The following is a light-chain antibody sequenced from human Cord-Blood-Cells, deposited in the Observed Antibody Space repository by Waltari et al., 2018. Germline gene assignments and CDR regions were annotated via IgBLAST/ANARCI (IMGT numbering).Light chain of an antibody. V-gene: IGLV2-14*01. J-gene: IGLJ1*01. CDR2: DVS. CDR1: SSDVGGATP. Sequence: QSALTQPASVSGSPRPSPTTPCPGPSSDVGGATPVSWYQQHPGKAPKLMIYDVSNRPSGVSNRFSGSKSGNTASLTISGLQAEDEADYYCSSYTSSSTHVFGTGTKVTVL. CDR3: SSYTSSSTHV.